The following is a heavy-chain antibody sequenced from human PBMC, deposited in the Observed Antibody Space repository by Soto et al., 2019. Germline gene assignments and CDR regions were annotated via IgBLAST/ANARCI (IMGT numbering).Heavy chain of an antibody. CDR3: ARDLWGYCGTDCYPLDV. V-gene: IGHV4-59*01. CDR1: GGSISGYY. J-gene: IGHJ6*02. Sequence: PSETLSLTCTVSGGSISGYYWSWIRQPPGKGLEWIGYMYNTGSTVYNPSFKSRVTISVDTSKNQFSLMLNSVTAADTAVYYCARDLWGYCGTDCYPLDVWGQGTTVTVS. D-gene: IGHD2-21*02. CDR2: MYNTGST.